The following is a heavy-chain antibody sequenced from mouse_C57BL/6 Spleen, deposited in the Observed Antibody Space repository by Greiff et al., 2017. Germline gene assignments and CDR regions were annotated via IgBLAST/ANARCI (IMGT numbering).Heavy chain of an antibody. J-gene: IGHJ4*01. CDR1: GYTFTSYW. Sequence: VQLQQPGTELVKPGASVKLSCKASGYTFTSYWMHWVKQRPGQGLEWIGNINPRNGGTNYNEKFKSKATLTVDKSSSTAYMQLSSLTSESSAVYYCARGGGYYYYAMDYWGQGTSVTVSS. V-gene: IGHV1-53*01. CDR2: INPRNGGT. D-gene: IGHD2-3*01. CDR3: ARGGGYYYYAMDY.